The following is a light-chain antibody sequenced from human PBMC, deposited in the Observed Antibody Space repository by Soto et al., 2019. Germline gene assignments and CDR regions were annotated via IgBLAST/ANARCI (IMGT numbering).Light chain of an antibody. CDR1: QSISSW. Sequence: DITITQSPSTLSGSVGDRVTITCRASQSISSWLAWYQQKPGKAPKLLIYDASSLESGVPSRFSGSGSGTEFTLTISSLQPDDFATYYCQQYNSYSAWTFGQGTKVDI. J-gene: IGKJ1*01. V-gene: IGKV1-5*01. CDR2: DAS. CDR3: QQYNSYSAWT.